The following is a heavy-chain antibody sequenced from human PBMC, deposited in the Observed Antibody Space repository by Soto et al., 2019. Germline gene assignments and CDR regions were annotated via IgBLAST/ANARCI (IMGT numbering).Heavy chain of an antibody. J-gene: IGHJ4*02. D-gene: IGHD2-15*01. CDR3: AKRRGAGGHFDY. CDR2: VSIGGST. CDR1: GFTFSSYA. Sequence: GGSLRLSCAASGFTFSSYAMGWVRQGPGKGLEWVAVVSIGGSTHYADSVRGRFTISRDNSKNALSLQMNSLTAEDTAVYFCAKRRGAGGHFDYWGQGALVTVSS. V-gene: IGHV3-23*01.